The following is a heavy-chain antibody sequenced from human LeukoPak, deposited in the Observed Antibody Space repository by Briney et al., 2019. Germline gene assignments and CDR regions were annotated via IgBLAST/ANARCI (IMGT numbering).Heavy chain of an antibody. J-gene: IGHJ4*02. CDR3: ANDLGWIQLNLG. CDR2: IYHSGST. CDR1: GGSISSSNW. V-gene: IGHV4-4*02. D-gene: IGHD5-18*01. Sequence: SETLSLTCAVSGGSISSSNWWSWIRQPPGKGLEWIGEIYHSGSTNYNPSLKSRVTISVDKSKTQFSLKLSSVTAADTAVYYCANDLGWIQLNLGRGQGTLVTVSS.